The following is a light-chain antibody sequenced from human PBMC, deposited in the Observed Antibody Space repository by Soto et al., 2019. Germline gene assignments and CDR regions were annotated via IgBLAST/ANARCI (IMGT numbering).Light chain of an antibody. CDR3: PQWHRYLT. CDR2: GAS. J-gene: IGKJ1*01. Sequence: DIQMTQSPSTLSASVGDRVTITCRASESMSNCLAWYQQKPGKAPKLLISGASSLQSGVPSRFSGSASGTEFTLTISSLQPDDIATYYCPQWHRYLTFGQGNKVDIK. V-gene: IGKV1-5*01. CDR1: ESMSNC.